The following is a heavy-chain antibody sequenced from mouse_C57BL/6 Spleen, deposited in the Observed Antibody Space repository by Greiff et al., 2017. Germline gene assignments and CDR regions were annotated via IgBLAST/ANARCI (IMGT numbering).Heavy chain of an antibody. CDR3: ARRLDSSGYGSYFDY. J-gene: IGHJ2*01. D-gene: IGHD3-2*02. V-gene: IGHV5-6*01. CDR2: ISSGGSYT. Sequence: DVQLVESGGDLVKPGGSLKLSCAASGFTFSSYGMSWVRQTPDKRLEWVATISSGGSYTYYPDSVKGRFTISRDNAKNTLYLQMSSLKSEDTAMYYCARRLDSSGYGSYFDYWGQGTTLTVSS. CDR1: GFTFSSYG.